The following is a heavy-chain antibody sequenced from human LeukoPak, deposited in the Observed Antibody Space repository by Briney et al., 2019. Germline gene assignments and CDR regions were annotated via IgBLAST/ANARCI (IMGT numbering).Heavy chain of an antibody. CDR2: INPSGCST. CDR1: GYSFTGYY. Sequence: ASVKVSCKASGYSFTGYYMHWVRQAPGPGLEWMGIINPSGCSTSYAQKFQGRVTMTRDTATGTVYMELSSLRSEDTAVYYCARGASYYDSSGYSYWGQGTLVTVSS. V-gene: IGHV1-46*01. J-gene: IGHJ4*02. D-gene: IGHD3-22*01. CDR3: ARGASYYDSSGYSY.